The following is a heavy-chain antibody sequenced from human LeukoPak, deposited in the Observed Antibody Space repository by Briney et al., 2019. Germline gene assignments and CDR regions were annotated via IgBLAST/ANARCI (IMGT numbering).Heavy chain of an antibody. CDR1: GFTFSTYS. CDR2: VSSDSHFI. CDR3: ARLHCSSTSCYRLGRLDY. D-gene: IGHD2-2*02. Sequence: GGSLRLSCAGTGFTFSTYSMNWVRQTPDKGLEWVSSVSSDSHFIFYADSVEGRFTISRDNANNSLYLQMNSLRAEDTAVYYCARLHCSSTSCYRLGRLDYWGQGTLVTVSS. J-gene: IGHJ4*02. V-gene: IGHV3-21*06.